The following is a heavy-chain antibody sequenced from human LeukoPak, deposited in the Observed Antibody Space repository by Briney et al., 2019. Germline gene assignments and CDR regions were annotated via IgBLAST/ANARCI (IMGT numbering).Heavy chain of an antibody. CDR1: GFTFSNAW. D-gene: IGHD3-9*01. V-gene: IGHV3-15*01. CDR3: TTPYYDILTGH. CDR2: IKSKTDGGTT. Sequence: GGSLRLSCAASGFTFSNAWMSWVRQAPGKGLEWVGRIKSKTDGGTTDYAAPVKGRSTISRDDSKNTLYLQMNSLKTEDTAVYYCTTPYYDILTGHWGQGTLVTVSS. J-gene: IGHJ4*02.